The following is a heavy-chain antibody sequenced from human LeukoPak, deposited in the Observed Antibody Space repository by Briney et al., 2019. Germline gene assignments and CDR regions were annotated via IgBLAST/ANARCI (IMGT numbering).Heavy chain of an antibody. Sequence: GASVKVSCKASGYTFTSYGISWVRQAPGQGLEWMGWISAYNGNTNYAQKLQGRVTMTTDTSTSTAYMELRSLRSDDTAVYYCARWGQALDYPPGGQFRVGARDWFDPWGQGTLVTVSS. V-gene: IGHV1-18*01. CDR3: ARWGQALDYPPGGQFRVGARDWFDP. CDR2: ISAYNGNT. D-gene: IGHD1-26*01. CDR1: GYTFTSYG. J-gene: IGHJ5*02.